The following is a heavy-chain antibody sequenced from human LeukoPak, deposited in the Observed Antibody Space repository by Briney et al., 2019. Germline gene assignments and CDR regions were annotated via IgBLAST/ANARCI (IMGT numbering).Heavy chain of an antibody. CDR1: GYTFTNYY. CDR2: INPGGRST. V-gene: IGHV1-46*01. D-gene: IGHD5-12*01. CDR3: ARAGGSIVATHCFDY. J-gene: IGHJ4*02. Sequence: WASVKVSCKASGYTFTNYYIHWVRQAPGQGLEWMGIINPGGRSTSYAQKFQGRVTMTRDTSTSTVYMELSSLRSEDTAVYYCARAGGSIVATHCFDYWGQGTLVTVSS.